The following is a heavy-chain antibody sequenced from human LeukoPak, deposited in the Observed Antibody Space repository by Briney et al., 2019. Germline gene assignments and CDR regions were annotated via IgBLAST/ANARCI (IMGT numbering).Heavy chain of an antibody. CDR2: ISYSGTT. V-gene: IGHV4-59*01. J-gene: IGHJ4*02. CDR3: ARGRPLRCEY. Sequence: SESLTLTCTASGDSISSYAWTWIRQAPGKGLEWIGYISYSGTTNYNPSLKSRVTISVDTSKNQLSLNLSSVTAADTAVYYCARGRPLRCEYWARGTRDSVS. CDR1: GDSISSYA. D-gene: IGHD3-10*01.